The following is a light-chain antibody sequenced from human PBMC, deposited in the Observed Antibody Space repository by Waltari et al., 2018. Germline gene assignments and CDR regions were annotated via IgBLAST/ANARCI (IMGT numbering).Light chain of an antibody. CDR3: QQLNS. CDR1: QGISSY. CDR2: AAS. Sequence: DIQLTQSPSFLSASVGDRVTITCRASQGISSYLAWYQQKPRKAPKLLIYAASTLQSGVPSRFSGSGSGTEFTLTISSLQPEDFATYYCQQLNSFGPGTKVDIK. J-gene: IGKJ3*01. V-gene: IGKV1-9*01.